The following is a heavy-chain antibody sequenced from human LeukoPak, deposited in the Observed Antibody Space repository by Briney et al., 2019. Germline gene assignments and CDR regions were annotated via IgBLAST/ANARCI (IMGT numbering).Heavy chain of an antibody. CDR1: GFTFSDYA. V-gene: IGHV3-23*01. J-gene: IGHJ4*02. CDR3: AKNYYDRRGPYSWVFDY. Sequence: GGXXXLSCPVSGFTFSDYAMTWVRQAPGKGLEWVSSIFAGGGAALYADSVRGGFTIFRDDSKSTLFLQMHSLRAEDTAIYYCAKNYYDRRGPYSWVFDYWGQGTLVTVSS. CDR2: IFAGGGAA. D-gene: IGHD3-22*01.